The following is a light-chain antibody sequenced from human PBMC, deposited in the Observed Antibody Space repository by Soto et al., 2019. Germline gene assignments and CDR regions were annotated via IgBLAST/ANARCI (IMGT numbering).Light chain of an antibody. V-gene: IGLV1-40*01. CDR2: GNS. Sequence: QSVLTQPPSVSGAPGQRVTTSCTGSSSNIGAGYDVHWYQQLPGTAPKLLIYGNSNRPSGVPDRFSGSKSGTSASQANTRLQAEDEADNYCQSYDSSLSGPFFGTGTKVTVL. CDR3: QSYDSSLSGPF. CDR1: SSNIGAGYD. J-gene: IGLJ1*01.